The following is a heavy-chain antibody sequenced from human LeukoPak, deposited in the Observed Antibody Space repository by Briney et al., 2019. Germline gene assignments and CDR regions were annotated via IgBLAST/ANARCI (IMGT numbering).Heavy chain of an antibody. D-gene: IGHD2-2*02. CDR1: GGTFSSYA. CDR2: IIPIFGTA. J-gene: IGHJ6*03. CDR3: ARGVGYCSSTSCYRGYYYYYMDV. Sequence: ASVKVSCKASGGTFSSYAISWVRQAPGQGLEWMGGIIPIFGTANYAQKFQGRVTITTDESTSTAYMELSSLRSEDTAVYYCARGVGYCSSTSCYRGYYYYYMDVWGKGTTVTVSS. V-gene: IGHV1-69*05.